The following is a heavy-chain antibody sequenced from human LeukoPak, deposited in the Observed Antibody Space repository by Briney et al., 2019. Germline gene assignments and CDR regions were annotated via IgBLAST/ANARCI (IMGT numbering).Heavy chain of an antibody. CDR1: GGSFSGYY. CDR2: INHSGST. D-gene: IGHD1-26*01. J-gene: IGHJ4*02. Sequence: PSETLSLTCAVYGGSFSGYYWSWIRQPPGKGLEWIGEINHSGSTNYNPSLKSRVTISVDTSKNQFSLKLSSVTAADTAVYYCARDRVGSSHDYWGQGTLVTVSS. V-gene: IGHV4-34*01. CDR3: ARDRVGSSHDY.